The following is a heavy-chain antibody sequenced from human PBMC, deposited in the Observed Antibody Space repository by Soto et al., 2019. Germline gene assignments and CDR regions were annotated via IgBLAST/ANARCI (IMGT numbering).Heavy chain of an antibody. V-gene: IGHV4-59*08. D-gene: IGHD3-22*01. J-gene: IGHJ6*02. Sequence: SQILSLPCTVAGGYISRYYWSWIRKSPEKRLERIAYIHYSGSTNYTPSLKSRVTISVDTSKNQFSLKLSSVTAADTAVYYCARHYYDSSGSHGLGVWGQGTTVTVSS. CDR3: ARHYYDSSGSHGLGV. CDR2: IHYSGST. CDR1: GGYISRYY.